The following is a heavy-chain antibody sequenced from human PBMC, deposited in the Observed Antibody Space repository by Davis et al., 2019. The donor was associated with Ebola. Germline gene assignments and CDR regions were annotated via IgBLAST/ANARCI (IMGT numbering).Heavy chain of an antibody. V-gene: IGHV3-23*01. J-gene: IGHJ3*01. CDR1: GFTFSSYA. D-gene: IGHD6-13*01. CDR2: ISGSGGTT. Sequence: PGGSLRLSCAASGFTFSSYAMSWVRQAPGKGLEWVSAISGSGGTTFYADSVKGRFTISRDNSKNTLYLQMNSLRAEDTAIYYCARVSRFAFDVWGQGTMVTVS. CDR3: ARVSRFAFDV.